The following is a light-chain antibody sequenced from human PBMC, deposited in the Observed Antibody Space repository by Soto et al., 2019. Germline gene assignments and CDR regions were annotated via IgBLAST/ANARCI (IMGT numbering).Light chain of an antibody. CDR1: SNY. V-gene: IGLV2-14*01. Sequence: QSALTQPRSVSGSPGQSVTISCTGTSNYVSWYQQHPGKAPKLMIYEVSNRPSGVSKRFSGSKSGNTASLTISGLQAEDEADYFCSSYTSRNTYVFGTGTKVTVL. J-gene: IGLJ1*01. CDR3: SSYTSRNTYV. CDR2: EVS.